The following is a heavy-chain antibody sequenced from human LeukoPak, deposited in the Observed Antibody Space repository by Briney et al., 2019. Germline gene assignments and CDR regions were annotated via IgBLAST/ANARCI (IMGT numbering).Heavy chain of an antibody. D-gene: IGHD6-6*01. J-gene: IGHJ6*03. CDR2: IYTSGST. CDR3: ARLQAARPRTYYYYMDV. Sequence: SETLSLTCTVSGGSISSYYWSWIRQPPGKGLEWIGYIYTSGSTNYTPSLKSRVTISVDTSKNQFSLKLSSVTAADTAVYYCARLQAARPRTYYYYMDVWGKGTTVTVSS. CDR1: GGSISSYY. V-gene: IGHV4-4*09.